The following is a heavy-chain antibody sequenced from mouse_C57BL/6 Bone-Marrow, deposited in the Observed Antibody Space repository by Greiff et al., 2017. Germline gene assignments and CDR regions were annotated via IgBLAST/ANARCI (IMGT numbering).Heavy chain of an antibody. CDR3: GRCGSSSFAY. J-gene: IGHJ3*01. Sequence: EVKVVESGGGLVKPGGSLKLSCAASGFTFSSYAMSWVRQTPEKRLEWVATISDGGSYTYYPDNVKGRFTISRDNAKNNLCLQMSHLKSEDTAMYYCGRCGSSSFAYWGRGRVVTVSA. V-gene: IGHV5-4*03. D-gene: IGHD1-1*01. CDR2: ISDGGSYT. CDR1: GFTFSSYA.